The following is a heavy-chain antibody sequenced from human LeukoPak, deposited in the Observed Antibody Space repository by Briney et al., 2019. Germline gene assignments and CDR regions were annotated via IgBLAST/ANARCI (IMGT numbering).Heavy chain of an antibody. CDR1: GGSFSGYY. CDR2: INHSGST. CDR3: VRLGSSSWSYPLDY. Sequence: SETLSLTCAVYGGSFSGYYWSWIRQPPGKGLEWIGEINHSGSTNYNPSLKSRVTISVDTSKNQFSLKLSSVTAADTAVYYCVRLGSSSWSYPLDYWGQGTLVTVSS. D-gene: IGHD6-13*01. V-gene: IGHV4-34*01. J-gene: IGHJ4*02.